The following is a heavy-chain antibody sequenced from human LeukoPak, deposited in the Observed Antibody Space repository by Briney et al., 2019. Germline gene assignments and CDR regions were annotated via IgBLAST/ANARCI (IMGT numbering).Heavy chain of an antibody. CDR2: INHSGST. V-gene: IGHV4-34*01. J-gene: IGHJ5*02. CDR3: ARGGFSSGWYVGNNWFDP. D-gene: IGHD6-19*01. CDR1: GGSFSGYY. Sequence: SETLSLTCAVYGGSFSGYYWSWLRQPPGKGLEWFGEINHSGSTNYNPSLKSRVTISVDTSKNQFSLKLSSVTAADTAVYYCARGGFSSGWYVGNNWFDPWGQGTLVTVSS.